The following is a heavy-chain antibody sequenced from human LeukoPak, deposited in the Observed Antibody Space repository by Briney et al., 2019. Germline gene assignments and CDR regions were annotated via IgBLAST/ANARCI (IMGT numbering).Heavy chain of an antibody. CDR2: INHSGST. V-gene: IGHV4-34*01. J-gene: IGHJ4*02. D-gene: IGHD4-17*01. CDR1: GGSFSGYY. Sequence: SETLSLTCAVYGGSFSGYYWSWIRQPPGKGLEWIGEINHSGSTNYNPSLKSRVTISVDTSKNQFSLKLSSVTAADTAVYYCARGANGDYVTSYYFDYWCQGTLVTVSS. CDR3: ARGANGDYVTSYYFDY.